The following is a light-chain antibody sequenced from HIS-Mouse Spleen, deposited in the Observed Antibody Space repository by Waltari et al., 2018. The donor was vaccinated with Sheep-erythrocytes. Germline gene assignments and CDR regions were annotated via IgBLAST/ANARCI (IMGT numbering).Light chain of an antibody. CDR2: QDS. J-gene: IGLJ3*02. V-gene: IGLV3-1*01. CDR1: KLGDKY. Sequence: SYELTQPPSVSVSPGQTASITCSGDKLGDKYACWSQQKPGQSPVLVIYQDSKRPSGIPERFSGSKSGNTASLTISGLQAEDEADYYCCSYAGSSTPWVFGGGTKLTVL. CDR3: CSYAGSSTPWV.